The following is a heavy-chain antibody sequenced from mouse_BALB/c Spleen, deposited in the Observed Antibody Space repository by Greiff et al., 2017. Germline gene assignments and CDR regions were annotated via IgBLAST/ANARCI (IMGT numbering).Heavy chain of an antibody. Sequence: EVMLVESGGGLVKLGGSLKLSCAASGFTFSSYYMSWVRQTPEKRLVLVAAINSNGGSTYYPDTVKGRFTISRDNAKNTLYLQMSSLKSEDTALYYCARHGGYYVGFAYWGQGTLVTVSA. J-gene: IGHJ3*01. CDR3: ARHGGYYVGFAY. D-gene: IGHD2-3*01. CDR2: INSNGGST. CDR1: GFTFSSYY. V-gene: IGHV5-6-2*01.